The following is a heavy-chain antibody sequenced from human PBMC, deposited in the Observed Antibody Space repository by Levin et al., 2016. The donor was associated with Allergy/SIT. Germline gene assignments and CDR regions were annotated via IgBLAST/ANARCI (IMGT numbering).Heavy chain of an antibody. CDR1: GGTVSSAPWY. Sequence: GSLRLSCTVSGGTVSSAPWYWSWIRQPPGKELEWIGNIHYTGSTNYNPSLKSRLTISVDTSKNHFSLNLSSVTAADTAIYYCARDSSPSRMFLWGQGTLVTVSS. CDR2: IHYTGST. J-gene: IGHJ4*02. V-gene: IGHV4-61*03. D-gene: IGHD6-6*01. CDR3: ARDSSPSRMFL.